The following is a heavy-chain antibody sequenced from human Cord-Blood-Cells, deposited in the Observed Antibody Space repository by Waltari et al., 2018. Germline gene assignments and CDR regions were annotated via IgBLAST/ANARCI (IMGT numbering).Heavy chain of an antibody. Sequence: QVQLVESGGGVVQPGRSLRLSCAASGFTFSSYAMHWVRQAPGKGREWVAVVSDDRSSKDYAESVKGRFTISRDKSKNTLYLQRNSLRAEDTAVYYCARGEYVVVPAAIDYWGQGTLVTVSS. J-gene: IGHJ4*02. CDR1: GFTFSSYA. D-gene: IGHD2-2*01. CDR3: ARGEYVVVPAAIDY. V-gene: IGHV3-30-3*01. CDR2: VSDDRSSK.